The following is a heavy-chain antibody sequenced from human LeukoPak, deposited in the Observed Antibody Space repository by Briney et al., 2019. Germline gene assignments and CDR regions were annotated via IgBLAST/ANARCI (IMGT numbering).Heavy chain of an antibody. CDR3: VKRGDSGYGDY. J-gene: IGHJ4*02. CDR1: GFTFSNNA. CDR2: ISTNGGAA. V-gene: IGHV3-64*03. D-gene: IGHD5-12*01. Sequence: PGGSLRLSCSVSGFTFSNNAMHWVRQAPGKGLEYVSAISTNGGAAYYTDSVKGRFTISRHNSKNTLYLQMSSLRTEDTAVYYCVKRGDSGYGDYWGQGTLVTVSS.